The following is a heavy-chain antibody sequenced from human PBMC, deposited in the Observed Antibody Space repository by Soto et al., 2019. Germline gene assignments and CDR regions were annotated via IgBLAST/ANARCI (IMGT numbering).Heavy chain of an antibody. V-gene: IGHV3-53*01. CDR2: SFSSGGT. CDR1: GFTLDKYT. J-gene: IGHJ4*02. Sequence: GGFLRLSCAAFGFTLDKYTMGWVRQAPGKGLEWVAESFSSGGTQYADSVKGRFTISRDNSRNMVFLQMNGLRVEDTALYYCARDREPDGIWTFDSWGQGALVTVSS. CDR3: ARDREPDGIWTFDS. D-gene: IGHD3-9*01.